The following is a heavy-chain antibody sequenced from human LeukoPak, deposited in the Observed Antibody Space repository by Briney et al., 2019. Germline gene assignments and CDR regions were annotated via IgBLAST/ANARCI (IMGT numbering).Heavy chain of an antibody. V-gene: IGHV1-8*01. CDR1: GYTFTSYD. CDR2: MNLNSGNT. D-gene: IGHD2-15*01. J-gene: IGHJ4*02. CDR3: AREGYCSGGSCYGGFDY. Sequence: ASVKVSCKASGYTFTSYDINWVRQATGQGLEWMGWMNLNSGNTGYAQKFQGRVTMARNTSISTAYMELSSLRSEDTAVYYCAREGYCSGGSCYGGFDYWGQGTLVTVSS.